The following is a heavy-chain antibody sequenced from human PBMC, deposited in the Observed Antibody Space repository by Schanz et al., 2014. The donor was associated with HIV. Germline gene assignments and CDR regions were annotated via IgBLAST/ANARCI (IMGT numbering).Heavy chain of an antibody. V-gene: IGHV3-30*18. Sequence: QVQVVESGGGVVQPGRSLRLSCAASGFTFNSYGMHWVRQAPGKGLEWVAVISYDGSNKKYADSVKGRFTISRDNSKNTLYLQMKSLRPEDTAVYYCAKDRNHYDSRYRGKGNYYYYYGMDVWGQGTTVTVSS. CDR1: GFTFNSYG. D-gene: IGHD3-22*01. J-gene: IGHJ6*02. CDR3: AKDRNHYDSRYRGKGNYYYYYGMDV. CDR2: ISYDGSNK.